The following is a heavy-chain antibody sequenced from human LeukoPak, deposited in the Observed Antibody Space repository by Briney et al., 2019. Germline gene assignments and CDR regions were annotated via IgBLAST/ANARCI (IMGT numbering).Heavy chain of an antibody. D-gene: IGHD2-2*01. CDR3: ARGVGSSTQADYYCGMDV. CDR1: GGPIRSDH. V-gene: IGHV4-59*01. J-gene: IGHJ6*02. Sequence: PSETLLLSCTVSGGPIRSDHWSWIRQPPGKGLEWIGDLHYSRSTKSEPALKSRATIAVDTSKNQFSLKLSSATAADTAVYYCARGVGSSTQADYYCGMDVWGQGTTVTVSS. CDR2: LHYSRST.